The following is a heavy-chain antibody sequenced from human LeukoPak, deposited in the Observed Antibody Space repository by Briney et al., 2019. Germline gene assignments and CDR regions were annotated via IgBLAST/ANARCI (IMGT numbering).Heavy chain of an antibody. J-gene: IGHJ3*02. CDR2: IIPIFGTA. V-gene: IGHV1-69*13. D-gene: IGHD3-10*01. CDR3: ARMGPRVTMERRAFDI. CDR1: GYTFTSYG. Sequence: SVKVSCKASGYTFTSYGISWVRQAPGQGLEWMGGIIPIFGTANYAQKFQGRVTITADESTSTAYMELSSLRSEDTAVYYCARMGPRVTMERRAFDIWGQGTMVTVSS.